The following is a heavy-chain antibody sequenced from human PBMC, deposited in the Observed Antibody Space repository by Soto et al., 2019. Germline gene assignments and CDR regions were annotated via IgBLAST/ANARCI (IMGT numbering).Heavy chain of an antibody. V-gene: IGHV4-59*08. CDR2: IYYRGNT. CDR1: GGSISTYY. Sequence: TSDTLSLTCTVSGGSISTYYWSWIRQSPGKGLEWIGYIYYRGNTNYNPSFKSRVTISLDTSKNQFSLRLSSVTAADTAVYYCARHPGYYDVLTGYSTYYFDYWGQGTLVTVSS. J-gene: IGHJ4*02. D-gene: IGHD3-9*01. CDR3: ARHPGYYDVLTGYSTYYFDY.